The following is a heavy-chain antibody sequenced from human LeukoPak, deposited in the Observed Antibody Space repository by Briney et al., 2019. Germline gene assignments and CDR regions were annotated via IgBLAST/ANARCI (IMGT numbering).Heavy chain of an antibody. CDR2: INQDGSDK. J-gene: IGHJ4*02. CDR1: GFTFSSYW. CDR3: VSQFSSSSFY. D-gene: IGHD6-6*01. V-gene: IGHV3-7*01. Sequence: GGSLRLSCAASGFTFSSYWMSWVRQAPGRGLEWVANINQDGSDKSYVDSVKGRFTISRDNAKNSLYLQMDSLRAEDTAMYYCVSQFSSSSFYWGQGTPVTVSS.